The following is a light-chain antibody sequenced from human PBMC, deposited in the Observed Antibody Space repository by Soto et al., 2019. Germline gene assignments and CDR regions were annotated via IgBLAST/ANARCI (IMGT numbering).Light chain of an antibody. CDR2: GAT. CDR1: QSVSSTY. CDR3: QQFGDSLT. Sequence: IVPTQFPARLSVAPGERATLSCRASQSVSSTYLVWYQQKPGQAPRLLIYGATSRASGIPDRFSGSGSGTDFTLTISRLEPEDCAVYFCQQFGDSLTFGPGIKV. V-gene: IGKV3-20*01. J-gene: IGKJ3*01.